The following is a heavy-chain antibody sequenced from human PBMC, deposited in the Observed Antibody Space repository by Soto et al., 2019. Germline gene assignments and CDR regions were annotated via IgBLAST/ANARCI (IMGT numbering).Heavy chain of an antibody. CDR2: ISSSSSTI. CDR3: ARIGRLRWGDY. Sequence: EVQLVESGGGLVQPGGSLRLSCAASGFTFSSYSMNWVRQAPGKGLEWVSYISSSSSTIYYADSVKGRFTISRDNAKNSLYLQMNSLRAEDTVVYYCARIGRLRWGDYWGQGTLVTVSS. J-gene: IGHJ4*02. V-gene: IGHV3-48*01. CDR1: GFTFSSYS. D-gene: IGHD4-17*01.